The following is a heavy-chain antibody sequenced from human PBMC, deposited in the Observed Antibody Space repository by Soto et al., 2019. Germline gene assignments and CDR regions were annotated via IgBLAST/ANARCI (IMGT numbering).Heavy chain of an antibody. CDR2: ISTYNGNT. CDR3: ASGSSGLGAFDS. J-gene: IGHJ3*02. CDR1: GYTLTSYG. Sequence: ASVKVSCKASGYTLTSYGISWVRQAPGQGLEWMGWISTYNGNTNYAQKLQGRVTMTTDTSTSTAYMELRSLRSDDTAVYYCASGSSGLGAFDSWGQGTTVNVS. V-gene: IGHV1-18*01. D-gene: IGHD6-19*01.